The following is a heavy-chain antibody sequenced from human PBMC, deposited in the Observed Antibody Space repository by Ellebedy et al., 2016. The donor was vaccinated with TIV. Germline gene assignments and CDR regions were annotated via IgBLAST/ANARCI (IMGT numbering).Heavy chain of an antibody. CDR2: ISSSSSYI. J-gene: IGHJ3*02. Sequence: GGSLRLSCAASGFTFSSYSMNWVRQAPGKGLEWVSSISSSSSYIYYADSVKGRFTISRDNAKNSLYLQMNSLRAEDTAVYYCARDNTVTTGHDAFDIWGQGTMVTVSS. CDR1: GFTFSSYS. D-gene: IGHD4-17*01. CDR3: ARDNTVTTGHDAFDI. V-gene: IGHV3-21*01.